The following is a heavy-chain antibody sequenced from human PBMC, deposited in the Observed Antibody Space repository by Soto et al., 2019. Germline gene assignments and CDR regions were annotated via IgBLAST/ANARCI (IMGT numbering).Heavy chain of an antibody. CDR3: ARESRTWVDGVIGPGDY. CDR1: GYIFTSND. D-gene: IGHD3-10*01. V-gene: IGHV1-18*01. Sequence: QVRFVQSGAEVKEPGDSVKVSCRASGYIFTSNDITWVRQAPGQGLEWMGWIRVRNGDTHYAPKFRGRVTVTRDTSTSTACMELRSLRSDGTAVYYCARESRTWVDGVIGPGDYWGQGTLVTVSS. CDR2: IRVRNGDT. J-gene: IGHJ4*02.